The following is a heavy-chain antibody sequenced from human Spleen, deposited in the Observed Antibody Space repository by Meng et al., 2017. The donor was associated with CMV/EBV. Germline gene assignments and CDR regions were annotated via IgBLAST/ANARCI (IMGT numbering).Heavy chain of an antibody. J-gene: IGHJ4*02. Sequence: GSLRLSCAVYGGSFSGYYWSWIRQPPGKGLEWIGEINHSGSTNYNPSLKSRVTISVDTSKNQFSLKVKSMIAADSAVYYCAREGAGCSSASCYTFDSWSQGTLVTVSS. CDR1: GGSFSGYY. CDR3: AREGAGCSSASCYTFDS. CDR2: INHSGST. V-gene: IGHV4-34*01. D-gene: IGHD2-2*02.